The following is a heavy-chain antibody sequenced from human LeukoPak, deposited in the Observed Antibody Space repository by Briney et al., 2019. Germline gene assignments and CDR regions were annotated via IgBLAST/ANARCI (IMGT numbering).Heavy chain of an antibody. D-gene: IGHD6-6*01. Sequence: GASVTVSCKASGYTFTSYYIHWVRQAPGQGLEWMGIINPSGGSATYAQKLQGRVTMTRDMSTSTVHMELSSLRSEDTAVYYCTRYSDGSSSDYFDYWGQGTLVTVSS. CDR2: INPSGGSA. V-gene: IGHV1-46*04. J-gene: IGHJ4*02. CDR3: TRYSDGSSSDYFDY. CDR1: GYTFTSYY.